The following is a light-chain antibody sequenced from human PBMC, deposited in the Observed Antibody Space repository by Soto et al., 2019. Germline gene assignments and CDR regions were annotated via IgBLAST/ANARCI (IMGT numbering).Light chain of an antibody. J-gene: IGKJ1*01. Sequence: DIQMTQSPSSLSASLGDSFTITCRASQSIASYVNWYQQKPGKAPKLLILGAVILQSGVPSRFSGSGSGTDFTLTISSLQPEDFATYYCQRDYNNIRTFGQGTKVDIK. CDR2: GAV. CDR3: QRDYNNIRT. V-gene: IGKV1-39*01. CDR1: QSIASY.